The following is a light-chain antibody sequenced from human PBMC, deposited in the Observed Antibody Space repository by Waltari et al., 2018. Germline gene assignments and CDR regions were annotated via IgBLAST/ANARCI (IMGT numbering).Light chain of an antibody. CDR2: DVS. V-gene: IGLV2-14*01. Sequence: QSALTQPASVSGSPGQSITISCTRTSSDVVGYNYVSWYQQHPGKAPKLMIYDVSKRPSGVSNRFSGSKSGNTASLTISGLQAEDEADYYCSSYTSSSTWVFGGGTKLTVL. CDR3: SSYTSSSTWV. CDR1: SSDVVGYNY. J-gene: IGLJ3*02.